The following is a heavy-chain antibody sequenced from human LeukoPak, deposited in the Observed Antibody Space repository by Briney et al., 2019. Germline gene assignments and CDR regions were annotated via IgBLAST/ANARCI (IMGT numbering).Heavy chain of an antibody. Sequence: GGSLRLSCAASGFTFSSYAMHWARQAPGKGLEWVALISYDGSNKYYADSVKGRFTISRDNSKNTLYLQMNSLRAEDTAVYYCAREVESPRVGAKIWGLIGYFDYWGQGTLVTVSS. CDR2: ISYDGSNK. D-gene: IGHD1-26*01. CDR1: GFTFSSYA. J-gene: IGHJ4*02. V-gene: IGHV3-30*07. CDR3: AREVESPRVGAKIWGLIGYFDY.